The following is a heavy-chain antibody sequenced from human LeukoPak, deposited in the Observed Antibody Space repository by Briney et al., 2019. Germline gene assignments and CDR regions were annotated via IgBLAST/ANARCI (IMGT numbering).Heavy chain of an antibody. CDR1: GFTFSSYG. J-gene: IGHJ4*02. V-gene: IGHV3-30*18. CDR2: ISYDGSNK. D-gene: IGHD6-13*01. Sequence: PGGPLRLSCAASGFTFSSYGMHWVRQAPGKGLEWVAVISYDGSNKYYADSVKGRFTISRDNSKNTLYLQMNSLRAEDTAVYYCAKAVRGSSSLFDYWGQGTLVTVSS. CDR3: AKAVRGSSSLFDY.